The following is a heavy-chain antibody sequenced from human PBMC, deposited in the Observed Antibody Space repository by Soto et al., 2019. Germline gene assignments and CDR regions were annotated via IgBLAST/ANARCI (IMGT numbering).Heavy chain of an antibody. CDR2: ISYDGSNK. V-gene: IGHV3-30-3*01. CDR1: GFTFSSYA. J-gene: IGHJ4*02. Sequence: GGSLRLSCAASGFTFSSYAMHWVRQAPGKGLEWVAVISYDGSNKYYADSVKGRFTISRDNSKNTLYLQMNSLRAEDTAVYYCARDLGGRSSGYSYGYWGQGTLVTVS. D-gene: IGHD5-18*01. CDR3: ARDLGGRSSGYSYGY.